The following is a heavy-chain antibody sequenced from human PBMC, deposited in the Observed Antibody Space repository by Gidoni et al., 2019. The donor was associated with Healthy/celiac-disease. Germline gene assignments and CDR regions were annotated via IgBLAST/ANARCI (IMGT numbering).Heavy chain of an antibody. Sequence: EVQLLESGGGLVQPGGSLRLSCAASGFTFSSYARSWVRQAPGKGLEWVSAISGSGGSTYYADSVKGRFTISRDNSKNTLYLQMNFLRAEDTAVYYCALGLSGLWFGELSSGFDYWGQGTLVTVSS. CDR1: GFTFSSYA. CDR3: ALGLSGLWFGELSSGFDY. J-gene: IGHJ4*02. D-gene: IGHD3-10*01. CDR2: ISGSGGST. V-gene: IGHV3-23*01.